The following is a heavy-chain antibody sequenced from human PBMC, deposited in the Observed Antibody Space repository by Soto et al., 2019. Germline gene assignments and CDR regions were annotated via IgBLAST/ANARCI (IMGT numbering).Heavy chain of an antibody. CDR3: AGDSSHDSSVVGGY. D-gene: IGHD3-22*01. Sequence: GGSLILSCAASGFTFRTYWMHWVRQAPGKGLVWVSRINGDGSQTTYADSVKGRLTVSRDNAKNTLYLQMNNLRVEDTALYYCAGDSSHDSSVVGGYWGHGTLVTVSS. V-gene: IGHV3-74*01. J-gene: IGHJ4*01. CDR1: GFTFRTYW. CDR2: INGDGSQT.